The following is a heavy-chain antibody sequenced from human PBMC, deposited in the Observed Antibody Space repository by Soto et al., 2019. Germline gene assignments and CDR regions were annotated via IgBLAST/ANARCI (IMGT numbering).Heavy chain of an antibody. V-gene: IGHV3-30*18. D-gene: IGHD6-19*01. CDR3: AKDAGSGTFDY. CDR1: GFTFSSYG. Sequence: GGSLRLSCAASGFTFSSYGMHWVRQAPGKGLEWVAVISYDGSNKYYADSVKGRFTISRDNSKNTLYLQMNSLRAEDTAVYYCAKDAGSGTFDYWGQGTLVTVSS. J-gene: IGHJ4*02. CDR2: ISYDGSNK.